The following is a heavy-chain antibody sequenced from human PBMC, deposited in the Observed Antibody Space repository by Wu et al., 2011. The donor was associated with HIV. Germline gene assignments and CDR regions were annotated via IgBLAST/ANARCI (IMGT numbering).Heavy chain of an antibody. CDR1: GYTFSSYY. D-gene: IGHD3-22*01. CDR2: INPSNGAT. V-gene: IGHV1-46*01. CDR3: AKEVQPYYYDGSGFLDGLDV. J-gene: IGHJ3*01. Sequence: VQLVQFGAEVQKPGASVKVSCKASGYTFSSYYMHWVRQAPGQGLEWMGIINPSNGATTYTQKFQGRVSMTRDSSTSTVYMELSSLRSEDTAVYYCAKEVQPYYYDGSGFLDGLDVWGQGTMVTVSS.